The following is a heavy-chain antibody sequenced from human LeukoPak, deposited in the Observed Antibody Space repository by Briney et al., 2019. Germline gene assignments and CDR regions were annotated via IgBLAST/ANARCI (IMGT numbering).Heavy chain of an antibody. V-gene: IGHV3-23*01. CDR3: AKGALKDYGGYRYFDY. Sequence: GGSLRLSCAASGFTFSSYAMSWVRQAPGKGLEWVSAISGSGGSTYYADSVKGRFTISRDNSKNTLYLQMNSLRAEDTAVYYCAKGALKDYGGYRYFDYWGEGTLVGDCS. J-gene: IGHJ4*02. CDR1: GFTFSSYA. CDR2: ISGSGGST. D-gene: IGHD4-17*01.